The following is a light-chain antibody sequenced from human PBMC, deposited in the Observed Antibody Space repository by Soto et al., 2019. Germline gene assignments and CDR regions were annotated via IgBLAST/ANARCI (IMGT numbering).Light chain of an antibody. J-gene: IGKJ2*01. CDR1: QDINNY. CDR3: QQRSNWPRT. CDR2: AAS. V-gene: IGKV1-17*03. Sequence: DIQMTQSPSAMSASVGDRVTITCRASQDINNYLVWFQQKPGTVPKRLIYAASSLQSGVPSRFSGSRSGTEFTLTISSLEPEDFAVYYCQQRSNWPRTFGQGTKLEIK.